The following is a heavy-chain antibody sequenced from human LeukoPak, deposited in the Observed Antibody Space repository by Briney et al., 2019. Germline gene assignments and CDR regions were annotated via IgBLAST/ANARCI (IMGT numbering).Heavy chain of an antibody. Sequence: GGSLRLSCAASGFTFSSYDMSWVRQAPGSGLEWVSGITGSGGSTYYADSLKGRFTISRDNAKNSLYLQMNSLRVEDTAVYYCARVGASGWNTDYWGQGTLVTVSS. CDR1: GFTFSSYD. CDR3: ARVGASGWNTDY. V-gene: IGHV3-48*03. CDR2: ITGSGGST. D-gene: IGHD6-19*01. J-gene: IGHJ4*02.